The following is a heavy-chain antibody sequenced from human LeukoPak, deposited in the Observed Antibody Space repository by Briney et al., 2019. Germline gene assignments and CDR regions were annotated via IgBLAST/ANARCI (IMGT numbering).Heavy chain of an antibody. CDR1: GFTFSRYA. Sequence: GGSLRLSFAGSGFTFSRYAMNWVRPAPGKGGGGVAALSGSGGSTSYADSVKGRFTISRDNSRDTLYLQMKSLRAEDTAVYYCAKTPRNSGWWIDYGGQGTLVTVAS. V-gene: IGHV3-23*01. CDR3: AKTPRNSGWWIDY. D-gene: IGHD6-19*01. CDR2: LSGSGGST. J-gene: IGHJ4*02.